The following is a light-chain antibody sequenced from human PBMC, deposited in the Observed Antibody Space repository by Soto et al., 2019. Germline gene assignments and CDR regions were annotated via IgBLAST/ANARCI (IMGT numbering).Light chain of an antibody. CDR1: QSISNY. J-gene: IGKJ1*01. V-gene: IGKV1-39*01. CDR2: ATS. Sequence: DIQMTQSPSSLSASVGDRVTITCRASQSISNYLNWYQQKPGKAPNLLIYATSTLQSGVPSRFSGSGSGTDFTLTISSLQPEDFATYYCQQSYSIVWTFGQGTKVDI. CDR3: QQSYSIVWT.